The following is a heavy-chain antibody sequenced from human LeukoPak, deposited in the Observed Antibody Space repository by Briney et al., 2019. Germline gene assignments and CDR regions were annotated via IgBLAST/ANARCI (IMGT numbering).Heavy chain of an antibody. D-gene: IGHD4-23*01. CDR1: GYSISSGYY. J-gene: IGHJ4*02. V-gene: IGHV4-38-2*01. CDR3: ARLRDYGGTVDY. Sequence: PSETLSLTCAVSGYSISSGYYCGWIRQPPGKGLEWIGSIYHSGSTYYNPSLKSRVTISVDTSKNQFSLKLSSVTAADTAVYYCARLRDYGGTVDYWGQGTLVTVSS. CDR2: IYHSGST.